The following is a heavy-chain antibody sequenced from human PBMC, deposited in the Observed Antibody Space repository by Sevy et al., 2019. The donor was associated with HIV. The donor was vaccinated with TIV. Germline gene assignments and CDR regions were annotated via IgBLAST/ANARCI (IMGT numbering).Heavy chain of an antibody. CDR3: TRVRALNYYDTSVSMEYNWFDP. CDR1: GYTLTSYD. Sequence: ASVKVSCKASGYTLTSYDINWVRQATGQGLEWMGWMNPNTGNTGYTQKFQGRVTMTRDTSTSTAYMELRSLRSDDTAIYYCTRVRALNYYDTSVSMEYNWFDPWGQGTLVTVSS. V-gene: IGHV1-8*02. CDR2: MNPNTGNT. D-gene: IGHD3-22*01. J-gene: IGHJ5*02.